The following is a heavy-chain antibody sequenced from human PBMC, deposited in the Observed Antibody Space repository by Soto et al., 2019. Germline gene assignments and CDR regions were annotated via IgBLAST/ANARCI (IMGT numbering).Heavy chain of an antibody. CDR1: GGTFSSYA. Sequence: GAPVKVCCKDSGGTFSSYASRWVRQAPGQGLEWMGGIIPIFGTANYAQKFQGRVTITADESTSTAYMELSSLRSEDTAVYYCARGYSSSWYLVHWGQGTLVTSPQ. CDR3: ARGYSSSWYLVH. D-gene: IGHD6-13*01. CDR2: IIPIFGTA. J-gene: IGHJ4*02. V-gene: IGHV1-69*13.